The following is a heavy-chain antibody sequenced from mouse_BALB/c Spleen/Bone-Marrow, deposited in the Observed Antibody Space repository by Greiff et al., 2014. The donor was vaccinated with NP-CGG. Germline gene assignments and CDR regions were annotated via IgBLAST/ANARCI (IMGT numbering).Heavy chain of an antibody. D-gene: IGHD1-1*01. J-gene: IGHJ3*01. CDR1: GYSFTSYW. V-gene: IGHV1S126*01. CDR2: IDPSDSET. Sequence: VQLQQSGPQLVRPGASVKISCKASGYSFTSYWMHWVQQRPGQGLEWIGMIDPSDSETRLNQKFKDKATLTVYKSSSTAYMQLSSPTSEDSAVYYCAREGDYYGSSAYWGQGTLVTVSA. CDR3: AREGDYYGSSAY.